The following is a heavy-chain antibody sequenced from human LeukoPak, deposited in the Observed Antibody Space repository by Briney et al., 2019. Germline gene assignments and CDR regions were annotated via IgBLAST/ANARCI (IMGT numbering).Heavy chain of an antibody. Sequence: SETLSLTCTVSGGSISSYYWSWIRQPAGKGLEWIGRIYTSGSTNYNPSLKSRVTMSVDTSKNQFSLQLSSVTAGDTAVYYCARNAFYDYVWGRTTPYYSCGMDVWGQGTTVTVSS. D-gene: IGHD3-16*01. CDR3: ARNAFYDYVWGRTTPYYSCGMDV. CDR1: GGSISSYY. V-gene: IGHV4-4*07. J-gene: IGHJ6*02. CDR2: IYTSGST.